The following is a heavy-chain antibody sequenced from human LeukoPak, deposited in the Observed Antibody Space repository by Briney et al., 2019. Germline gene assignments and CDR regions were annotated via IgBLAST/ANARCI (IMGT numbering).Heavy chain of an antibody. CDR2: IYYSGST. CDR1: GGSISSGGYY. Sequence: SETLSLTCTVSGGSISSGGYYWSWIRQHPGKGLEWIGYIYYSGSTYYNPSLKSRVTLSVDKSKNQFSLKLSSVTGADTAVYYCARHNHDYYYFMDVWGKGTTVTVSS. V-gene: IGHV4-39*01. J-gene: IGHJ6*03. CDR3: ARHNHDYYYFMDV.